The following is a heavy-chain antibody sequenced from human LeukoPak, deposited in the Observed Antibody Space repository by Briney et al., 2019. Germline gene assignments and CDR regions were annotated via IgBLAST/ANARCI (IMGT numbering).Heavy chain of an antibody. CDR1: GDSMSYYY. D-gene: IGHD5-24*01. CDR2: MYYTGRT. CDR3: TRITIHGNSDY. Sequence: SETLSLTCTVSGDSMSYYYWSWLRQTPGKGLEWLGYMYYTGRTKYNPSLKSRVTFSLDMSKNQFSLKLDPVTAADTTMYYCTRITIHGNSDYWGQGTLVTVSS. J-gene: IGHJ4*02. V-gene: IGHV4-59*01.